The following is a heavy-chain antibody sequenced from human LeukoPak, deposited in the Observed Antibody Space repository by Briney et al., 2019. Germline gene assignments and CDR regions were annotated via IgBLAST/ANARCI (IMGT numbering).Heavy chain of an antibody. J-gene: IGHJ5*02. V-gene: IGHV4-31*03. CDR3: ATRRSSGWYNWFDP. Sequence: PSETLSLTCTVSGGSISSGGYYWRWIRQHPGKGLEWIGYIYYSGSTYYNPSLKSRVTISVDTSKNQFSLKLSSVTAADTAVYYCATRRSSGWYNWFDPWGQGTLVTVSS. CDR1: GGSISSGGYY. D-gene: IGHD6-19*01. CDR2: IYYSGST.